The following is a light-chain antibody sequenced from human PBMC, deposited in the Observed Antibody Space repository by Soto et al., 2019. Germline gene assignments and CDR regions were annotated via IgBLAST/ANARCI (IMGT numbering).Light chain of an antibody. CDR2: KAS. CDR3: QQYDSYPLT. J-gene: IGKJ4*01. V-gene: IGKV1-5*03. CDR1: QSISSW. Sequence: DIQMTPSPSTLSASVGDRVTITCRASQSISSWLAWYQQKPGKAPNLLIYKASTLESGVPSRFSGSGSGTEFTLTVSSLQPDDFATYYCQQYDSYPLTFGGGTKV.